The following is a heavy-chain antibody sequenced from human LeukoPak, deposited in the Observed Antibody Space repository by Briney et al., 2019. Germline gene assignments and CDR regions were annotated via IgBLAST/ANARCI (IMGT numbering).Heavy chain of an antibody. CDR2: ISYRGST. CDR3: ARANKAIYYYYGMDV. J-gene: IGHJ6*02. Sequence: SETLSLTCTVSGGSISSSSYYWGWIRRPPGKGLEWIGTISYRGSTSYSPSLKSRLTISIDTSKNQFSLNLSSVTAADTAVYYCARANKAIYYYYGMDVWGQGTTVTVSS. V-gene: IGHV4-39*01. CDR1: GGSISSSSYY.